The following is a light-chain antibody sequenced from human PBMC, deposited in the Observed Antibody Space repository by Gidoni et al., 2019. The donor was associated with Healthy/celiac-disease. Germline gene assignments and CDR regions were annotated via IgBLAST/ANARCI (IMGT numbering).Light chain of an antibody. CDR3: QQYNSYSKT. J-gene: IGKJ1*01. CDR1: QSISSW. CDR2: DAS. V-gene: IGKV1-5*01. Sequence: MQMTPSPSTLSASVGDRVTITCWASQSISSWLDWYQQKPGKSPKLLIYDASSLESGVPSRFSGSGSGTEFTLTISSLQPDDFATYYCQQYNSYSKTFGQGTKVEIK.